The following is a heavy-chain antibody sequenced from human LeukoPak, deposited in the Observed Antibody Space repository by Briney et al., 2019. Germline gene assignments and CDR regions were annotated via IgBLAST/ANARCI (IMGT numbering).Heavy chain of an antibody. J-gene: IGHJ6*03. CDR2: IYTSGST. CDR1: GGSISSDSYY. V-gene: IGHV4-61*02. CDR3: ARTYRGYCSGRSCYSSIYYYYMDV. D-gene: IGHD2-15*01. Sequence: SETLSLTCTVSGGSISSDSYYWRWLRQPAGKGLEWLGRIYTSGSTNHNPLLRRRVTISVDTSKNQFSLDLSSVTAADTAVFYCARTYRGYCSGRSCYSSIYYYYMDVWGKGTTVTVSS.